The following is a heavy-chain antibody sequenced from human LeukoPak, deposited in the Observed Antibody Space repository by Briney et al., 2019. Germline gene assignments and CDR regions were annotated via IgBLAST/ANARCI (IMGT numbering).Heavy chain of an antibody. CDR3: ARGDPTVTTKQNFDY. V-gene: IGHV3-33*01. CDR1: GFSFSNYD. D-gene: IGHD4-17*01. J-gene: IGHJ4*02. Sequence: GGSLRLSCAASGFSFSNYDMHWVRQAPGKGLEWVAVIWYDGSNKYYADSVKGRFTISRDNSKNTLYLQMNSLRVEDTAVYYCARGDPTVTTKQNFDYWGQRTLVTVSS. CDR2: IWYDGSNK.